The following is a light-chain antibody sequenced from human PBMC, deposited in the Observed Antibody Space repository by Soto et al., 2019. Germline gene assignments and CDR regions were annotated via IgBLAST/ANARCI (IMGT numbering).Light chain of an antibody. CDR1: SSDVGGYNY. Sequence: QSALTQPPSASGSPGQSVTISCTGTSSDVGGYNYVSWYQQHPGKAPKLMIYEVSKRPSGVPDRLSGSKSGNTASLTVSGLQVEAEADDYCASYTGSDTLVFGGGIKLTVL. CDR2: EVS. V-gene: IGLV2-8*01. J-gene: IGLJ2*01. CDR3: ASYTGSDTLV.